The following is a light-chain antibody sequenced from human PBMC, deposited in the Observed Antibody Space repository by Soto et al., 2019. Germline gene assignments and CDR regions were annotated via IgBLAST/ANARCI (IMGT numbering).Light chain of an antibody. CDR2: GAS. CDR1: QSVSSSY. J-gene: IGKJ4*02. V-gene: IGKV3-20*01. Sequence: EIVLTQSPGTLSLSPGERATLSCRASQSVSSSYLAWYQQKPGQAPRLLIYGASSRATGIPDRFSGSGSGTFFPLTISRLAPEDVAVYYCQQYGNSPLFGGGTKVEIK. CDR3: QQYGNSPL.